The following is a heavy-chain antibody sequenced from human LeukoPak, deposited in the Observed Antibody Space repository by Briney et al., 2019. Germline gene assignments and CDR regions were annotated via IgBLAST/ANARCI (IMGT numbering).Heavy chain of an antibody. CDR3: TRRSWGHSGAYYFDF. J-gene: IGHJ4*02. V-gene: IGHV1-46*01. CDR1: RYTFTNNF. Sequence: ASVKVSCKASRYTFTNNFMHWVRQAPGQGLEGMGIINPSGDNTWYAHKFHGRVTMTRDMATSTNSIEVSSLRSEDTSAYDCTRRSWGHSGAYYFDFWGQGTLVTVPS. D-gene: IGHD1-26*01. CDR2: INPSGDNT.